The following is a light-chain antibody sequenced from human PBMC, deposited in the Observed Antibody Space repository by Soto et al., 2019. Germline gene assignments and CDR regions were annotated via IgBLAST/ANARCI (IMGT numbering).Light chain of an antibody. CDR3: QQYGSSLTWT. J-gene: IGKJ1*01. V-gene: IGKV3-20*01. CDR2: GAS. CDR1: QSVSSSY. Sequence: EIVLTQSPCTLSLSPGSRSTLSCRAGQSVSSSYLAWYQQKPGQAPRLLIYGASSRATGIPDRFSGSGSGTDFTLTISRLEPEDFAVYYCQQYGSSLTWTFGQGTQVDIK.